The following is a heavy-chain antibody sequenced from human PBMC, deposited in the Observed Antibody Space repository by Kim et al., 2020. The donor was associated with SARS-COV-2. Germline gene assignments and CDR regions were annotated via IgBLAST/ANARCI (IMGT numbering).Heavy chain of an antibody. CDR2: IYYSGST. Sequence: SETLSLTCTVSGGSISSYYWSWIRQPPGKGLEWIGYIYYSGSTNYNPSLKSRVTISVDTSKNQFSLKLSSVTAADTAVYYCASGVAAAGRRFFDYWGQGTLVTVSS. CDR1: GGSISSYY. J-gene: IGHJ4*02. V-gene: IGHV4-59*01. D-gene: IGHD6-13*01. CDR3: ASGVAAAGRRFFDY.